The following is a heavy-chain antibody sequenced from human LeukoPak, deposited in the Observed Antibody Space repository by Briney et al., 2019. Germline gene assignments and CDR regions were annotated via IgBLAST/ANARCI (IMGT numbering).Heavy chain of an antibody. J-gene: IGHJ4*02. D-gene: IGHD6-13*01. Sequence: PSETLSLTCTVSGGSISSYYWSWIRQPPGKGLEWIGYIYYSGSTYYNPSLKSRVTISVDTSKNQFSLKLSSVTAADTAVYYCARHDSSSWYPSGVDYWGQGTLVTVSS. CDR1: GGSISSYY. CDR3: ARHDSSSWYPSGVDY. CDR2: IYYSGST. V-gene: IGHV4-59*08.